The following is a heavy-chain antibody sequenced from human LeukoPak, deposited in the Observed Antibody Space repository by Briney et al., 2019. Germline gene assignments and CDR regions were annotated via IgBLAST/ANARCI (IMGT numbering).Heavy chain of an antibody. V-gene: IGHV4-39*01. CDR2: IYYSGST. CDR1: GGSIIRNSYY. Sequence: SETLSLTCTVSGGSIIRNSYYWAWIRQPPGKGLEWIGTIYYSGSTYYSPSLKSRVTISVDTSKSQFSLRLSSVTASDTAVYSCARHLYYCTSTSCYSLFDYWGQGTLVTVSS. D-gene: IGHD2-2*01. J-gene: IGHJ4*02. CDR3: ARHLYYCTSTSCYSLFDY.